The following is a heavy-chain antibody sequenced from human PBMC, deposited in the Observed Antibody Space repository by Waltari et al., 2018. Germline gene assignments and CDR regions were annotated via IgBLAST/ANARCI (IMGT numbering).Heavy chain of an antibody. Sequence: QVQLQESGPGLVKPSETLSLTCTVSGGSISSYYWSWIRQPPGKGLEWIGYIYYSGSTNHNPSLKSRVTISVDTSKNQFSLKLSSVTAADTAVYYCARDRGITMVRGDNKAWFDPWGQGTLVTVSS. D-gene: IGHD3-10*01. J-gene: IGHJ5*02. CDR1: GGSISSYY. CDR3: ARDRGITMVRGDNKAWFDP. V-gene: IGHV4-59*01. CDR2: IYYSGST.